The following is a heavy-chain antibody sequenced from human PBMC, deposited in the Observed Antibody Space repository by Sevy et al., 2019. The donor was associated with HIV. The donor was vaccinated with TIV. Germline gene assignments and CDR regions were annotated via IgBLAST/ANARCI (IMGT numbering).Heavy chain of an antibody. CDR2: IGTAGDT. J-gene: IGHJ6*02. Sequence: RGCLRLSCAASGFIFSSYDIHWVRQPTGKGLEWVSGIGTAGDTYYPGSVKGRFTISRDNARNSVYLQMNSLRARYTAVYFCEREVPRSLYGLDVWGQGTLVLVSS. CDR1: GFIFSSYD. CDR3: EREVPRSLYGLDV. V-gene: IGHV3-13*01.